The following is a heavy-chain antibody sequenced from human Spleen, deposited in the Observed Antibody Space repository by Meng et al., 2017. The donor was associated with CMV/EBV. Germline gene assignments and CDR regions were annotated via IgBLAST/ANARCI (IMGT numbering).Heavy chain of an antibody. CDR1: GVSISSYY. Sequence: SETLSLTCTVSGVSISSYYWTWIRQPPGKGLEWIGYIYYSGSTNYNPSLKSRVTISVDTSKNQFSLKLSSVTAADTAVYYCARALRGGSYRYFDYWGQGTLVTVSS. D-gene: IGHD1-26*01. CDR3: ARALRGGSYRYFDY. J-gene: IGHJ4*02. V-gene: IGHV4-59*01. CDR2: IYYSGST.